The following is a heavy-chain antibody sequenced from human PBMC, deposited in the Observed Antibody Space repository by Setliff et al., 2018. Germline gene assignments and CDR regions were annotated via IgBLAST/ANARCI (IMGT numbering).Heavy chain of an antibody. D-gene: IGHD2-2*01. J-gene: IGHJ4*02. V-gene: IGHV1-2*07. CDR1: GYTFTDYY. CDR2: INANGGAN. CDR3: ARGRQVHRHLVIVPAAAFDF. Sequence: ASVKVSCKASGYTFTDYYIHWIRQAPGQGLEWMEWINANGGANGQSYKFRGRVAMTRDTSISTVFMELNRLTSDDTAVYYCARGRQVHRHLVIVPAAAFDFWGQGARVTVSS.